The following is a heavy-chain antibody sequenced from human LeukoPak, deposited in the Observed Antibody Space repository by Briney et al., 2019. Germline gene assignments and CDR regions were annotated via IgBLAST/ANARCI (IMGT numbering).Heavy chain of an antibody. V-gene: IGHV3-30*03. J-gene: IGHJ4*02. CDR2: ISYDGSNK. CDR1: GFTFSSYG. D-gene: IGHD2-21*02. Sequence: GGSLRLSCAASGFTFSSYGMHWVRQAPGKGLEWVAVISYDGSNKYYADSVKGRFTISRDNSKNTLYLQMNSLRAEDTAVYYCARWWRDGGNSIDYWGQGTLVTVSS. CDR3: ARWWRDGGNSIDY.